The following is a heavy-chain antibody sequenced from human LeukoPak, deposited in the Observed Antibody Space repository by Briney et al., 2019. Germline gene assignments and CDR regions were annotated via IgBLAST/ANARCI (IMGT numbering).Heavy chain of an antibody. CDR2: ISGSGGST. Sequence: PGGSLRLSCTASGFTFSSYAMSWVRQAPGKGLEWVSAISGSGGSTYYADSVKGRFTISRDNSKNMLYLQMNSLRAEDTAVYYCAKVRPPYSYGCFDYWGQGTLVTVSS. CDR1: GFTFSSYA. D-gene: IGHD5-18*01. J-gene: IGHJ4*02. V-gene: IGHV3-23*01. CDR3: AKVRPPYSYGCFDY.